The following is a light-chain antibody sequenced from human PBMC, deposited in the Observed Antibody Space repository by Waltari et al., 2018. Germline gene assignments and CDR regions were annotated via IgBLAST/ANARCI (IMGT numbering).Light chain of an antibody. CDR2: GAS. CDR3: QHYGASPLT. V-gene: IGKV3-20*01. Sequence: EVLLTQSPGTLSLSPGERATLSCRASQSVNTNYLAWYQKKPGQAPRLLIYGASSGATGIPDRFSGSGSGTDLSLTISRVEPEDFAVYYCQHYGASPLTFGGGTTVEIK. J-gene: IGKJ4*01. CDR1: QSVNTNY.